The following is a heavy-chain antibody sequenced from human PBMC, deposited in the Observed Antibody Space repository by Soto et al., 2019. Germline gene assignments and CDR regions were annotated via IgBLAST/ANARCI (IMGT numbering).Heavy chain of an antibody. CDR3: ARAVVIKGPFDY. CDR2: IWYDGSNK. J-gene: IGHJ4*02. Sequence: QVQLVESGGGVVQPGRSLRLSCAASGFTFSSYGMHWVRQAPGKGLEWVAVIWYDGSNKYYADSVKGRFTISRDNSKNTLYLQMNGLRAEDTAVYYCARAVVIKGPFDYWGQGTLVTVSS. V-gene: IGHV3-33*01. CDR1: GFTFSSYG. D-gene: IGHD3-22*01.